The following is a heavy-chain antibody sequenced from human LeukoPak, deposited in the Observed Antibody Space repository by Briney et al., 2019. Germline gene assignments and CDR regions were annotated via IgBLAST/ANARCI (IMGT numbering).Heavy chain of an antibody. D-gene: IGHD3-16*02. J-gene: IGHJ4*02. V-gene: IGHV4-4*07. CDR3: SRAQGVRPLYHFDY. CDR2: IYTTGSTNYNPSPTGGT. CDR1: GGSICSYY. Sequence: PSETLSLTCTVSGGSICSYYWRWLRQPAGKGLEWIGRIYTTGSTNYNPSPTGGTNYNPSLRSRVTMSLDTSKNQFPLKLSSVTAADTAVYYCSRAQGVRPLYHFDYWRQGALVTVPS.